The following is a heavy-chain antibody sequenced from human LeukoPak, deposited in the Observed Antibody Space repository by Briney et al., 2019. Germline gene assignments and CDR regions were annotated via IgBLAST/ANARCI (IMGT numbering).Heavy chain of an antibody. CDR2: ISGSGGST. CDR3: ARDRYYDFWSVSAAFDI. V-gene: IGHV3-23*01. D-gene: IGHD3-3*01. CDR1: GFTFSSYA. Sequence: GGSLRLSCAASGFTFSSYAMSWVRQAPGKGLEWVSAISGSGGSTYYADSVKGRFTISRDNSKNTLYLQMNSLRAEDTAVYYCARDRYYDFWSVSAAFDIWGQGTMVTVSS. J-gene: IGHJ3*02.